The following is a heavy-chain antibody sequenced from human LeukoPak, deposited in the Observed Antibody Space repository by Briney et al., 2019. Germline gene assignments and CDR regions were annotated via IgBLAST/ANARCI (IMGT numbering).Heavy chain of an antibody. D-gene: IGHD3-22*01. CDR1: GYSFTSYW. CDR3: ARLAITTEDYYYYYYMDV. CDR2: IYPGDSDT. V-gene: IGHV5-51*01. Sequence: GESLKISCKGSGYSFTSYWIGWVRQMPGKGLEWMGIIYPGDSDTRYSPSFQGQVTISADKSTSTAYLQWSSLKASDTAMYYCARLAITTEDYYYYYYMDVWGKGTTVTVSS. J-gene: IGHJ6*03.